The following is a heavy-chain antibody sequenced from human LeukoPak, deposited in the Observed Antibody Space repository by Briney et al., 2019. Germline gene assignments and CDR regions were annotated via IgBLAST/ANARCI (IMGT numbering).Heavy chain of an antibody. CDR2: IYYSGST. CDR1: GGSISSYY. CDR3: ARTYGSSGLGYFDL. J-gene: IGHJ2*01. D-gene: IGHD6-13*01. Sequence: ASETLSLTCTVSGGSISSYYWSWIRQPPGKGLEWIGYIYYSGSTNYSPSLKSRLTISVDTSKNQFSLKLSSVTAADTAVHYCARTYGSSGLGYFDLWGRGTLVTVSS. V-gene: IGHV4-59*01.